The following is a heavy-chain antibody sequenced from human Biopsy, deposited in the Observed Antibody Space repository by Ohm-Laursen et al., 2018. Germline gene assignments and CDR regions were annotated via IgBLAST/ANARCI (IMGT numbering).Heavy chain of an antibody. V-gene: IGHV4-4*07. CDR3: AKDQMGSSWSNDAFDM. CDR1: GGSLSSYS. Sequence: SETLSLTCTVSGGSLSSYSWSWIRQPAGKGLEWIGQIYTSGITNYNPSLKSRVTMSVDTSKNKFSLRVSSVSAADTAVYYCAKDQMGSSWSNDAFDMWGPGTMVTVSS. J-gene: IGHJ3*02. CDR2: IYTSGIT. D-gene: IGHD6-19*01.